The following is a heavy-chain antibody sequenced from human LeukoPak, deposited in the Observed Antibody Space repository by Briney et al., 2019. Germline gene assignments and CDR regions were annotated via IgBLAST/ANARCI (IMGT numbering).Heavy chain of an antibody. J-gene: IGHJ4*02. Sequence: ASVKVSCKASGYTFTGYYMHWVRQAPGQGLEWMGWIKPDSGGTAYAHKFQGRVTMTRDTSISTAYLELSSLRSDDAAVYYCATVVAGVTCDHWGQGTLVTVSS. CDR2: IKPDSGGT. D-gene: IGHD2-15*01. V-gene: IGHV1-2*02. CDR3: ATVVAGVTCDH. CDR1: GYTFTGYY.